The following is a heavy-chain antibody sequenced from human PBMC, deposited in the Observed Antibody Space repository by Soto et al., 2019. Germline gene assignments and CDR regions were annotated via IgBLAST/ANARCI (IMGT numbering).Heavy chain of an antibody. V-gene: IGHV3-30*03. CDR1: GFTFSSYA. CDR2: ISYDGGNK. Sequence: VQLLESGGGLVQPGGSLRLSCAASGFTFSSYAMSWVRQAPGKGLEWVAVISYDGGNKYYADSVKGRFTISRDNSKNTLYLQMNSLRAEDTAVYYCATRARMPKFDYWGQGTLVTVSS. J-gene: IGHJ4*02. CDR3: ATRARMPKFDY. D-gene: IGHD2-2*01.